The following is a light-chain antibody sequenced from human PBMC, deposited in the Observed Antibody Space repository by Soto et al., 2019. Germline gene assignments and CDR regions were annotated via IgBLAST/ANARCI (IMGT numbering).Light chain of an antibody. Sequence: EIVLTQSPGSLSLSPGERATLSCRASQSVNNNYLAWYQQKPGQAPRLLIYGASNRATGLPDRFSGSGSGTDFTLTISRLEPEDLAVYYCQQYGSSSYTFGQRTQLETK. CDR3: QQYGSSSYT. CDR1: QSVNNNY. V-gene: IGKV3-20*01. CDR2: GAS. J-gene: IGKJ2*01.